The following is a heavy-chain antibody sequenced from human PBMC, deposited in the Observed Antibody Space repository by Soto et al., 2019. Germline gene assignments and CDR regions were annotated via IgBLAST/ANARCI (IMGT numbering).Heavy chain of an antibody. V-gene: IGHV1-8*01. D-gene: IGHD3-10*01. CDR2: MNPNSGDT. J-gene: IGHJ4*02. Sequence: QVQLVQSGAEVKKPGASVKVSCKASGYTFTSYEINWVRQATGQGLEWMGWMNPNSGDTGYAQKFQGRVTMTRNTSISTAYMELSSLRSEDTSVYYCARGELLWFGELLRWGQGTLVTVSS. CDR1: GYTFTSYE. CDR3: ARGELLWFGELLR.